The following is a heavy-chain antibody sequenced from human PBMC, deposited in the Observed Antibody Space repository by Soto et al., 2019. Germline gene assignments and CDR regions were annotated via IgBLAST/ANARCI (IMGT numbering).Heavy chain of an antibody. CDR2: ISPSGGST. Sequence: ASVKVSCKASGYTFTSYYMHWVRQAPGQGLEWMGIISPSGGSTSYAQKFQGRVTMTRNTSISTAHMELSSLRSEDTAVYYCAKTIAAAGNYYSYYMDVWGKGTTVTVSS. D-gene: IGHD6-13*01. CDR3: AKTIAAAGNYYSYYMDV. V-gene: IGHV1-46*01. CDR1: GYTFTSYY. J-gene: IGHJ6*03.